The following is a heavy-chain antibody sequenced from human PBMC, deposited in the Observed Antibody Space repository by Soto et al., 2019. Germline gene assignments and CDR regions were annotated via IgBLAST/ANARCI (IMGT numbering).Heavy chain of an antibody. V-gene: IGHV1-69*04. CDR1: GGTFSSYT. CDR2: IIPILGIA. D-gene: IGHD6-13*01. Sequence: SVKVSCKASGGTFSSYTISWVRQAPGQGLEWMGRIIPILGIANYAQKFQGRVTITADKSTSTAYMELSSLRSEDTAVYYCARESIAAATNWFDPWGQGTLVTVSS. CDR3: ARESIAAATNWFDP. J-gene: IGHJ5*02.